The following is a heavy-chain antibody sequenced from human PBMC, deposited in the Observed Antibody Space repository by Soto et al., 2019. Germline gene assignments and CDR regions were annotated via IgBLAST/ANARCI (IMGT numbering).Heavy chain of an antibody. CDR3: ARHNYGSGSTYFDY. V-gene: IGHV4-31*03. CDR1: GGSISSGGYY. CDR2: IYYSGST. D-gene: IGHD3-10*01. J-gene: IGHJ4*02. Sequence: SETLSLTCSVSGGSISSGGYYWSWIRQHPGKGLEWIGYIYYSGSTYYNPSLNSRVTISVDTSQNQFSLKLSSVTAADTAVYYCARHNYGSGSTYFDYWGQGTLVTVSS.